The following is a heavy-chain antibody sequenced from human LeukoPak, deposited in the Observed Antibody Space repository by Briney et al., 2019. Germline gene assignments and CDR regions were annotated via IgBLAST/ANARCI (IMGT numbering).Heavy chain of an antibody. J-gene: IGHJ4*02. CDR3: ARQGRGSYRRDFDY. D-gene: IGHD1-26*01. CDR2: IDPSDSHI. Sequence: GESLKISCNGSGYSFTSNWISWVRQMPGKGLEWMGRIDPSDSHINYSPSFQGHVTISVDKSISTAYLQWSSLRASDTAMYYCARQGRGSYRRDFDYWGQGTLVTVSS. CDR1: GYSFTSNW. V-gene: IGHV5-10-1*01.